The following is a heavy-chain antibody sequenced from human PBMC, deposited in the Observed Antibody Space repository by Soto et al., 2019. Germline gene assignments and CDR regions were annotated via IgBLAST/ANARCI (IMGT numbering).Heavy chain of an antibody. V-gene: IGHV1-3*01. Sequence: ASVRVSCKASGYTFTSYAMHWVRQAPGQRLEWMGWINAGNGNTKYSQKVQGRFTITRDTSAITAYRELSSLRSEDTAVYYCARFRPVPRAFDIWGQGTMVIVSS. CDR2: INAGNGNT. CDR3: ARFRPVPRAFDI. J-gene: IGHJ3*02. CDR1: GYTFTSYA.